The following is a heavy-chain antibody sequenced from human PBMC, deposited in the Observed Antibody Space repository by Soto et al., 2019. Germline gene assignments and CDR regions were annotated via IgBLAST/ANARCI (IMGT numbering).Heavy chain of an antibody. CDR3: ARILRSRYYDIVTDGMDV. Sequence: QVQLVQSGAEVKKPGASVKVSCKASGYTFTSYAMHRVRQAPGQRLEWMGWITAGNGNTKYSQKFQGRVTITRDTTASTAYMELSSLRSEDTAVYYCARILRSRYYDIVTDGMDVWGQGATVTVCS. CDR2: ITAGNGNT. D-gene: IGHD3-9*01. J-gene: IGHJ6*02. V-gene: IGHV1-3*01. CDR1: GYTFTSYA.